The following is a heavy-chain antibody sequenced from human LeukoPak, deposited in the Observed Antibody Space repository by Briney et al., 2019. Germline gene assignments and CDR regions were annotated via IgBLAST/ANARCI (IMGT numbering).Heavy chain of an antibody. V-gene: IGHV3-49*03. CDR3: TRDCEYSSSSAIYYYYYMGV. D-gene: IGHD6-6*01. Sequence: GGSLRLSCAASGFTFSSYEMNWFRQAPGKGLEWVGFIRSKAYGGTTEYAASVKGRFTISRDDSKSIAYLQMNSLKTEDTAVYYCTRDCEYSSSSAIYYYYYMGVWGKGTTVTVSS. CDR2: IRSKAYGGTT. J-gene: IGHJ6*03. CDR1: GFTFSSYE.